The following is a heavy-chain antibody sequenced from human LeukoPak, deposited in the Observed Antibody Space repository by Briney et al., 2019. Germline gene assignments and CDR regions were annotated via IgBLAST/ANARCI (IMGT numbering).Heavy chain of an antibody. CDR1: GFTVSINY. J-gene: IGHJ3*01. Sequence: PGGSLRLSCVGSGFTVSINYMSWARQAPGKGLEWVSFLDPDGFTSYADSVKGRFTISRDSSKNTLYLQLTTLRAEDTAIYYCTKGTFDHWGQGTFVTVSS. CDR3: TKGTFDH. V-gene: IGHV3-53*01. CDR2: LDPDGFT.